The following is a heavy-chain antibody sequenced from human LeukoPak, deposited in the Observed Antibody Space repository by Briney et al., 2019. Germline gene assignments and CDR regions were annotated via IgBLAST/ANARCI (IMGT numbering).Heavy chain of an antibody. J-gene: IGHJ4*02. Sequence: GGSLRLSCTASGFIFSNYSLNWVRQAPGKGLEWVSSISSSSSYIYYADSVKGRFTISRDNAKNSLYLQMNSLRAEDTAVYYCARDDRAMAPKFDYWGQGTLVTVSS. D-gene: IGHD2-8*01. CDR2: ISSSSSYI. CDR3: ARDDRAMAPKFDY. V-gene: IGHV3-21*01. CDR1: GFIFSNYS.